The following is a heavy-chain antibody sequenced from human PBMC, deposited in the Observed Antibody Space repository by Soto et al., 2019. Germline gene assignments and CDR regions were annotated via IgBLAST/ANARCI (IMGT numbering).Heavy chain of an antibody. D-gene: IGHD2-21*01. CDR2: IKQDGSER. J-gene: IGHJ5*02. V-gene: IGHV3-7*01. CDR3: ASARHIGP. Sequence: GGTLRLSCAVSGFSSGNYWMSWVRQAPGKVQEWVANIKQDGSERNYVDSVKGRFTISRDNAENAMYLQMNSLIVEDTGVYYCASARHIGPWGQGTLVTVSS. CDR1: GFSSGNYW.